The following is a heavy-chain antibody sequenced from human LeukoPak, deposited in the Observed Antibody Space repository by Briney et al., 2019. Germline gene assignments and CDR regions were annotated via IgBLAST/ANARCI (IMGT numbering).Heavy chain of an antibody. CDR1: GGSVSSTIYH. CDR3: ARRAGDYYYGMDV. Sequence: PSETLSLTCTVSGGSVSSTIYHWGWIRQPPGKGLEWIGNINYSGSTYYNPSLKSRVTISVETSKNQFSLKVNSVTAADTAVYYCARRAGDYYYGMDVWGQGTTVSVSS. CDR2: INYSGST. D-gene: IGHD6-19*01. V-gene: IGHV4-39*01. J-gene: IGHJ6*02.